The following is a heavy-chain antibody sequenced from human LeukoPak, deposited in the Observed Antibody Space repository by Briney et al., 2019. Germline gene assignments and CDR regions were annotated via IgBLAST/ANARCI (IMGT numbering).Heavy chain of an antibody. D-gene: IGHD2-15*01. CDR1: GYTFTSYG. V-gene: IGHV1-18*01. J-gene: IGHJ4*02. CDR3: ARGRRGGGSRKAGSYFDY. Sequence: GASVKVSCKASGYTFTSYGISWVRQAPGQGLEWMGWISAYNGNTNYAQKLQGRVTMTTDTSTSTAYMELRSLRSDDTAVYYCARGRRGGGSRKAGSYFDYWGQGTLVTVSS. CDR2: ISAYNGNT.